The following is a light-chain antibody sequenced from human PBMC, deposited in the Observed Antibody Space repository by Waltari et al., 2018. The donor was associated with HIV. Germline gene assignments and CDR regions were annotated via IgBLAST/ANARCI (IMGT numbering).Light chain of an antibody. V-gene: IGLV2-14*03. CDR2: GVS. Sequence: HSALTQPASISGSPGQSVTISCTGINRDLHVYDSVSWYQQLPTKAPQLMIFGVSVPPAGISHRFSGSKSGNTASLTISGLQTDDEGDYYCTSYTVRRALIFGGGTKLTVL. J-gene: IGLJ2*01. CDR3: TSYTVRRALI. CDR1: NRDLHVYDS.